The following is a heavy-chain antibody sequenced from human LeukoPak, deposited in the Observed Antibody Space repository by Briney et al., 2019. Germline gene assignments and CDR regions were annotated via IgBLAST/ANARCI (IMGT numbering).Heavy chain of an antibody. V-gene: IGHV1-24*01. D-gene: IGHD3-3*01. CDR2: FDPEDGET. Sequence: ASVKVPCKVYGYTLTELSMHWVRQAPGKGLEWMGGFDPEDGETIYAQKFQGRITMTEDTSTDTAYMELSSLRSEDTAVYYCATGPEHYDFWSGYYLFDYWGQGTLVTVSS. J-gene: IGHJ4*02. CDR3: ATGPEHYDFWSGYYLFDY. CDR1: GYTLTELS.